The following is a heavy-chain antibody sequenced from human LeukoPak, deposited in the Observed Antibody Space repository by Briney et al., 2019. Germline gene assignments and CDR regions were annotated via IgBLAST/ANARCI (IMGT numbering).Heavy chain of an antibody. CDR2: INHSGST. D-gene: IGHD3-16*01. J-gene: IGHJ3*02. V-gene: IGHV4-34*01. Sequence: PSETLSLTCAVYSGSFSGYYWSWIRQPPGKGLEWIGEINHSGSTYYNPSLKSRVTISVDTSKNQFSLKLSSVTAADTAVYYCARDDYGSGGAFDIWGQGTMVTVSS. CDR3: ARDDYGSGGAFDI. CDR1: SGSFSGYY.